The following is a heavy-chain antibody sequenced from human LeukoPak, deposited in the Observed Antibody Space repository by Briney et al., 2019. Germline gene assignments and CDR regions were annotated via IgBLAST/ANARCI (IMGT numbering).Heavy chain of an antibody. Sequence: GASVKVSCKASGGTFSSYAISWVRQAPGQGLEWMGGIIPIFGTANYAQKFQGRVTITTDESTSTAYMELSSLRSEETAVYYCASTIGGDLYYYYYMDVWGKGTTVTVSS. CDR1: GGTFSSYA. D-gene: IGHD2-21*02. CDR2: IIPIFGTA. V-gene: IGHV1-69*05. J-gene: IGHJ6*03. CDR3: ASTIGGDLYYYYYMDV.